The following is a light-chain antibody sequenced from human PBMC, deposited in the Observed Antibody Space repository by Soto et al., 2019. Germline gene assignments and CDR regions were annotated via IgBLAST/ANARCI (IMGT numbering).Light chain of an antibody. CDR1: SSNIGSNY. Sequence: QSVLTQPPSASGTPGQRVIISCSGSSSNIGSNYVYWYQQLPGTAPKLLIYKNNQRPSGVPDRFSGSKSGTSASLAIGGLRSEDEADYYCAAWDDSLSGGVFGTGTKVTVL. CDR2: KNN. CDR3: AAWDDSLSGGV. V-gene: IGLV1-47*01. J-gene: IGLJ1*01.